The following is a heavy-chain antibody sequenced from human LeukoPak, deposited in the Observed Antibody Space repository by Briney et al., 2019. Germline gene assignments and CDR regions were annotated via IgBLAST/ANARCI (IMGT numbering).Heavy chain of an antibody. V-gene: IGHV3-30*03. CDR1: GFTFSSYG. CDR2: ISYDGSDN. D-gene: IGHD3-9*01. CDR3: ARLRYFDYWFDP. Sequence: PGGSLRLSCAASGFTFSSYGMHWVRQAPGKGLERVAVISYDGSDNYYADSVKGRFTISRDNSKNTLYLQMNSLRAEDTAVYYCARLRYFDYWFDPWGQGTLVTVSS. J-gene: IGHJ5*02.